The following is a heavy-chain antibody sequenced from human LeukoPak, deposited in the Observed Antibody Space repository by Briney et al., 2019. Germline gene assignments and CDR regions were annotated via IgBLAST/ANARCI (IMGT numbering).Heavy chain of an antibody. CDR1: GGSISSYY. J-gene: IGHJ4*02. D-gene: IGHD6-13*01. Sequence: SETLSLTCTVSGGSISSYYWSWIRQPPGKGLEWIGYIYYSGSTNYNPSPKSRVTISVDTSKNQFSLKLSSVTAADTAVYYCARVVAAAGEIHFDYWGQGTLVTVSS. CDR2: IYYSGST. V-gene: IGHV4-59*01. CDR3: ARVVAAAGEIHFDY.